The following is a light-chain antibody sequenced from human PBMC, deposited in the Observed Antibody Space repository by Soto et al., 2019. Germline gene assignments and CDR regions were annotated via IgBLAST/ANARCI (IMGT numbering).Light chain of an antibody. CDR1: SSDVGGYNY. CDR3: SSNEGRNNFVV. Sequence: QSALTQPPSASGSPGQSVTISCTGTSSDVGGYNYVSWYQQHPGKAPKLMIYEVSERPSGVPDGFFGSKSGTTASLTVSGLQAEDEDDYYCSSNEGRNNFVVFGGGTKLTVL. CDR2: EVS. V-gene: IGLV2-8*01. J-gene: IGLJ2*01.